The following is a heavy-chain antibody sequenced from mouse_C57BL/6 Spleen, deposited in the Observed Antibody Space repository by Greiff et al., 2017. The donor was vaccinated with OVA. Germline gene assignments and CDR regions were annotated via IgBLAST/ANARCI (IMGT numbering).Heavy chain of an antibody. Sequence: EVMLVESGGDLVKPGGSLKLSCAASGFTFSSYGMSWVRQTPDKRLEWVATISSGGSYTYYPDSVKGRFTISRDNAKNTLYLQMSSLKSEDTAMYYCARREGDGYYYFDYWGQGTTLTVSS. J-gene: IGHJ2*01. CDR1: GFTFSSYG. V-gene: IGHV5-6*02. CDR2: ISSGGSYT. D-gene: IGHD2-3*01. CDR3: ARREGDGYYYFDY.